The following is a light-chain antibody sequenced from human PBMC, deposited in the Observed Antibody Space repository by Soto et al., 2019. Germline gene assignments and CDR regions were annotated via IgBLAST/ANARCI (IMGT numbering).Light chain of an antibody. V-gene: IGLV2-14*03. J-gene: IGLJ2*01. CDR3: SSYTRTSSVI. Sequence: QSSLTQPASVSGSPGQSIAISCTGTSSDIGAYAYVSWYQQHPGKVPKLIDFDVNYRPSGVSSRFSSSKSGNTASLTISGLQAEDEADYYCSSYTRTSSVIFGGGTKLTVL. CDR2: DVN. CDR1: SSDIGAYAY.